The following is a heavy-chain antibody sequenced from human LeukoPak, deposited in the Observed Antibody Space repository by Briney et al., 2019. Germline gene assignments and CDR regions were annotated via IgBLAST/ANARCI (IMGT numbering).Heavy chain of an antibody. J-gene: IGHJ5*02. Sequence: TGGSLRLSCSASGFTFSNAWISWVRQAPGKGLEWVGRIKSNTDGGTTAYAAPVKGRFTISRDDSKNTLYLQMNSLKTEDTAVYYCTSLVVVIRNWFDPWGQGTLVTVSS. CDR3: TSLVVVIRNWFDP. D-gene: IGHD3-22*01. CDR2: IKSNTDGGTT. CDR1: GFTFSNAW. V-gene: IGHV3-15*01.